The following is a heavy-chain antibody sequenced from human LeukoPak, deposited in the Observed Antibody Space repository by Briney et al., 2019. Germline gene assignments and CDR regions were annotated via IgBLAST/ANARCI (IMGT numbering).Heavy chain of an antibody. CDR1: GGSISSYH. CDR3: ARGETFQGANYDILTGYLSPDYYYYYMDV. V-gene: IGHV4-4*07. Sequence: SETLSLTCTVSGGSISSYHWSWIRQPAGKGLEWIGRIYTSGSTNYNPSLKSRVTMSVDTSKNQFSLKLSSVTAADTAVYYCARGETFQGANYDILTGYLSPDYYYYYMDVWGKGTTVTVSS. D-gene: IGHD3-9*01. J-gene: IGHJ6*03. CDR2: IYTSGST.